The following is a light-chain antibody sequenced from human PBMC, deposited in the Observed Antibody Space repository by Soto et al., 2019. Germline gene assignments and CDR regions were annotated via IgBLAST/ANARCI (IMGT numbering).Light chain of an antibody. V-gene: IGLV4-69*01. CDR1: SGHSNYA. CDR2: VNSDGSH. Sequence: QLVLTQSPSASASLGASVKLTCTLSSGHSNYAIAWHQQQSGKGPRFLMKVNSDGSHKKGDGIPDRFSGSSSGAERYLTISSLQSEDEADYYCQTWGTGIRVFGGGTKVTVL. J-gene: IGLJ3*02. CDR3: QTWGTGIRV.